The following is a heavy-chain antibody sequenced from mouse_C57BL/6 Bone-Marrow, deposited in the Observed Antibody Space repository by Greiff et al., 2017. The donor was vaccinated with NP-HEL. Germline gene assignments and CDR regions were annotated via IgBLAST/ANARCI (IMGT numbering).Heavy chain of an antibody. D-gene: IGHD2-1*01. Sequence: QVQLQQSGAELVKPGASVKLSCKASGYTFTEYTIHWVKQRSGQGLEWIGWFYPGSGSIKYNEKFKDKATLTADKSSSTVYMELSRLSSEDSAVYFGARHVNYYGNLYYFDYWGQGTTLTVSS. CDR3: ARHVNYYGNLYYFDY. V-gene: IGHV1-62-2*01. CDR2: FYPGSGSI. J-gene: IGHJ2*01. CDR1: GYTFTEYT.